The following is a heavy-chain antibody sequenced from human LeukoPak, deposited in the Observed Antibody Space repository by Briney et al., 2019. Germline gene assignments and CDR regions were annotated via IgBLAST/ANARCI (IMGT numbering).Heavy chain of an antibody. CDR3: ARHVGTTGWHTFDY. Sequence: SQTLSLTCAISGDSVSSNNGAWNWIRQSPSRGLEWLGRTYYRSKWYNDYAGSLISRITISPDTSKNQFSLQLYSVTPEHTAVHYCARHVGTTGWHTFDYWGQGTLVTVSS. D-gene: IGHD1-1*01. CDR1: GDSVSSNNGA. CDR2: TYYRSKWYN. J-gene: IGHJ4*02. V-gene: IGHV6-1*01.